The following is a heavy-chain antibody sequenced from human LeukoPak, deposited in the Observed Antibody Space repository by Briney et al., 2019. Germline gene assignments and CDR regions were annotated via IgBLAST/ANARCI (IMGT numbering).Heavy chain of an antibody. Sequence: GASVKVSCKASGYTFTSYAMNWVRPAPGQGLEWMGIINPTGGSTSSAQKFQGRVTMTKDTSTTTVYMELSSLRSEDTAVYYCARDASSSSWDIWGQGTMVTVSS. J-gene: IGHJ3*02. CDR3: ARDASSSSWDI. CDR2: INPTGGST. D-gene: IGHD6-13*01. V-gene: IGHV1-46*01. CDR1: GYTFTSYA.